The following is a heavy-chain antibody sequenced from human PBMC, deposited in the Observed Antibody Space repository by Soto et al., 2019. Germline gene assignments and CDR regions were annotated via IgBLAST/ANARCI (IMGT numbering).Heavy chain of an antibody. J-gene: IGHJ4*02. CDR1: GFTFSSYV. CDR3: AKRPSRLGPIDY. Sequence: EAQLLESGGGLAQPGGSLRLSCAASGFTFSSYVMTWVRKAPGKGLEWVSTISGSGGTTYYADSVKGRFTISRDNSKDTLYLQMNSLRVEDTAVYYCAKRPSRLGPIDYWGQGTLVAVSS. V-gene: IGHV3-23*01. CDR2: ISGSGGTT. D-gene: IGHD1-26*01.